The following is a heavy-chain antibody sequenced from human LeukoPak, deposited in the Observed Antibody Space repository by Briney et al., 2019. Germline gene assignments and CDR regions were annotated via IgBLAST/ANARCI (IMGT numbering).Heavy chain of an antibody. Sequence: GGPLRLSCAASGFTFRSYSMIWLRQAPGKGLEGVSSISSSSSYIYYADSVKGRFTISKDNAKDSLYLQMNSLRAEDTAVYYCARDRQGVPAAIWGYNYYMDVWGKGTTVTASS. D-gene: IGHD2-2*02. CDR3: ARDRQGVPAAIWGYNYYMDV. CDR1: GFTFRSYS. CDR2: ISSSSSYI. J-gene: IGHJ6*03. V-gene: IGHV3-21*01.